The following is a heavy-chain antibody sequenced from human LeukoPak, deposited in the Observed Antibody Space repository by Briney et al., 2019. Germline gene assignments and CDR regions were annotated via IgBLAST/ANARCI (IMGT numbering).Heavy chain of an antibody. J-gene: IGHJ5*02. CDR2: ISSSSSTI. CDR1: GFTFSGYS. CDR3: ARTGENYYDSSGYFNWFDP. V-gene: IGHV3-48*01. Sequence: GGSLRLSCAASGFTFSGYSMNWVRQAPGKGLEWVSYISSSSSTIYYADSVKGRFTISRDNAKNSLYLQMNSLRAEDTAVYYCARTGENYYDSSGYFNWFDPWGQGTLVTVSS. D-gene: IGHD3-22*01.